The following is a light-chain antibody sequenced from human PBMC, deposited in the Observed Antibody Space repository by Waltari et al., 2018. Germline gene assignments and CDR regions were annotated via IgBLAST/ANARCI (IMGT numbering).Light chain of an antibody. CDR3: CSYAGNYVWV. CDR1: SSDIGRYDI. CDR2: DVS. J-gene: IGLJ3*02. V-gene: IGLV2-23*02. Sequence: QSALTQPAAVSGSPGQSVTISCTGASSDIGRYDIVSWYQQHPGNAPKLVISDVSKPPYGVSDRFSGSKSGDTASLTISGLQFEDEADYYCCSYAGNYVWVFGGGTRLTVL.